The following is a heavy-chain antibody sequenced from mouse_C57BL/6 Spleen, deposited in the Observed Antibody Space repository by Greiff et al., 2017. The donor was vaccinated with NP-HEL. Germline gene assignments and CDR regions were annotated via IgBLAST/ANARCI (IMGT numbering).Heavy chain of an antibody. CDR2: ISPGDGDT. CDR1: GYVFSSSW. CDR3: ARAHYAMDY. D-gene: IGHD3-1*01. Sequence: TSVKISCKASGYVFSSSWMNWVKQRPGKGLEWTGRISPGDGDTYYNGKFKGKATLTADKSSSTAYMQLSSLTSEDSAVYFCARAHYAMDYWGQGTSVTVSA. J-gene: IGHJ4*01. V-gene: IGHV1-82*01.